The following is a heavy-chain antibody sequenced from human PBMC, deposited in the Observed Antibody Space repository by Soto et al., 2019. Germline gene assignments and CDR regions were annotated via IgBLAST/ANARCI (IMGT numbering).Heavy chain of an antibody. CDR3: AKDRDPCSSSSCFGRPFDY. J-gene: IGHJ4*02. CDR2: ISDSGGST. CDR1: EFTFSSYA. Sequence: GGSLRLSCAASEFTFSSYAMSWVRQAPGKGLEWVSVISDSGGSTYYADSVKGRFTISRDNSKNTLYLEVNSLRAEDTAVYYCAKDRDPCSSSSCFGRPFDYWGQGTLVTGSS. D-gene: IGHD2-2*01. V-gene: IGHV3-23*01.